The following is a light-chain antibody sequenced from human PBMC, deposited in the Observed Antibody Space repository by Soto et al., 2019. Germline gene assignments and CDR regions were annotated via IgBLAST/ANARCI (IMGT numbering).Light chain of an antibody. V-gene: IGLV2-8*01. CDR1: NSDVGGYNY. CDR2: EVT. Sequence: QSALTQPPSASGSPGQSVTISCTGTNSDVGGYNYVSWYQQYPGKAPKLLIYEVTKRPSGVPDRFSGSKSGNTAYLTVSGLQADDEADYYCHSFAGSAQWVFGGGTQLTVL. CDR3: HSFAGSAQWV. J-gene: IGLJ3*02.